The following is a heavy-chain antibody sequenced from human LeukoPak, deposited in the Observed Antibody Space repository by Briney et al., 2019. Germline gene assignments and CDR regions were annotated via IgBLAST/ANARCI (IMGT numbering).Heavy chain of an antibody. CDR3: TRHQLDLSRSRDYSVVNYWYFDL. Sequence: GGSLRLSCAASGLTLSASAIHWVRQASGKGLEWVGRIRSKDENYATSYSESVKGRFTIYRDDSKNTAYLQMDSLKTEDTAVYYCTRHQLDLSRSRDYSVVNYWYFDLWGRGTLVTVSS. J-gene: IGHJ2*01. CDR1: GLTLSASA. V-gene: IGHV3-73*01. CDR2: IRSKDENYAT. D-gene: IGHD3-3*01.